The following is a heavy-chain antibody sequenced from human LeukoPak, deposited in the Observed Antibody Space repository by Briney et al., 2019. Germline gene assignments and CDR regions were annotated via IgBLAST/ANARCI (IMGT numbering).Heavy chain of an antibody. CDR1: GFTFSSYS. CDR2: ISSSSSYI. D-gene: IGHD3/OR15-3a*01. Sequence: GGSLRLSCAASGFTFSSYSMNWVRQAPGKGLEWVSYISSSSSYIYYADSVKGRFTISRDNAKNSLYLQMNSLRAEDTAVYYCARDKRDFDYYMDVWGKGTTVTISS. V-gene: IGHV3-21*01. J-gene: IGHJ6*03. CDR3: ARDKRDFDYYMDV.